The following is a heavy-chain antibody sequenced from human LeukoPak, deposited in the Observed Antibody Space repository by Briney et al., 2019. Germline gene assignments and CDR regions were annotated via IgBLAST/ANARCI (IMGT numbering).Heavy chain of an antibody. Sequence: GGSLRLSCAASGFTFSTYWMSWVRQAPGKGLEWVANIKEDGRQKFYVDSVKGRFTISRDNAKNSLYLQMDSLRAEDTAVYYCARPYDGSYYFDLWGQGTLVTVSS. V-gene: IGHV3-7*02. D-gene: IGHD3-10*01. CDR3: ARPYDGSYYFDL. CDR1: GFTFSTYW. J-gene: IGHJ4*02. CDR2: IKEDGRQK.